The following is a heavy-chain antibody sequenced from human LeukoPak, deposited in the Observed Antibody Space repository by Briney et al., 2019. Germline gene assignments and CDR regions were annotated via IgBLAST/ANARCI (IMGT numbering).Heavy chain of an antibody. J-gene: IGHJ4*02. D-gene: IGHD6-19*01. CDR2: ISAYNANP. CDR1: GYTFTNYG. CDR3: ARGAKYSSGCGY. V-gene: IGHV1-18*01. Sequence: ASVTVSFMGSGYTFTNYGISWVGPAPGQGGAGVGWISAYNANPNYAQKLQGRVTMTTDTSTSTAYMELRSLRSDDTAVYYCARGAKYSSGCGYWGQGTLVTVSS.